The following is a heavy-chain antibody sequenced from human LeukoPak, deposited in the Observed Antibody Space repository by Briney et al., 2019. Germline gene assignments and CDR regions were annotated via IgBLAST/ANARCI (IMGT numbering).Heavy chain of an antibody. CDR1: GGSFSGYY. J-gene: IGHJ4*02. CDR2: IYYSGST. Sequence: KSSETLSLTCAVYGGSFSGYYWSWIRQPPGKGLEWIGSIYYSGSTYYNPSLKSRVTISVDTSKNQFSLKLSSVTAADTAVYYCARGGPQEQIAAADYYFDYWGQGTLVTVSS. D-gene: IGHD6-13*01. V-gene: IGHV4-34*01. CDR3: ARGGPQEQIAAADYYFDY.